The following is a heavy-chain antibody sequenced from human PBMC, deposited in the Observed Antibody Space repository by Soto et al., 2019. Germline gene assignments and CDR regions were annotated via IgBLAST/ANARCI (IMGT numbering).Heavy chain of an antibody. D-gene: IGHD5-12*01. CDR3: ARAPIVATNYDYYYYYMDV. CDR1: GYTFTGYY. J-gene: IGHJ6*03. CDR2: INPNSGGT. V-gene: IGHV1-2*04. Sequence: ASVKVSCKASGYTFTGYYMHWVRQAPGQGLEWMGWINPNSGGTNYAQKFQGWVTMTRDTSISTAYMELSRLRSDDTAVYYCARAPIVATNYDYYYYYMDVWGKGTTVTFSS.